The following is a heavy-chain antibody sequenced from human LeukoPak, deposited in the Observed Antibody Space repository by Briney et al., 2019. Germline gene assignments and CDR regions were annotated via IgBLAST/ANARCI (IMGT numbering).Heavy chain of an antibody. CDR1: GGSVSSGSYY. D-gene: IGHD3-22*01. CDR3: ARLYYDSSGQYYFDY. J-gene: IGHJ4*02. CDR2: IYYSGST. V-gene: IGHV4-61*01. Sequence: NPSETLSLTCTVSGGSVSSGSYYWSWIRQPPGKGLEWIGYIYYSGSTNYNPSLKSRVTISVDTSKNQFSLKLSSVTAADAAMYYCARLYYDSSGQYYFDYWGQGTLVTVSS.